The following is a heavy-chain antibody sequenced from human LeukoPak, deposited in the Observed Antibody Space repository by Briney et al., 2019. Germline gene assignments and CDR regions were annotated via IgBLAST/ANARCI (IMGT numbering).Heavy chain of an antibody. D-gene: IGHD1-1*01. Sequence: PGGSLRLSCAVSGFTFSKAWMGWVRQAPGKGLEWVGRIRSQTNGGTSDYAAPVKGRFAISRDDSKDTLYLQMSSLKTEDTAVYYCITSIWNWGQGTLVIVSS. J-gene: IGHJ4*02. V-gene: IGHV3-15*01. CDR2: IRSQTNGGTS. CDR1: GFTFSKAW. CDR3: ITSIWN.